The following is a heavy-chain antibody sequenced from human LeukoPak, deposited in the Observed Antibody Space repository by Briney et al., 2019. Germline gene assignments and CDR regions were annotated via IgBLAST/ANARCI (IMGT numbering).Heavy chain of an antibody. J-gene: IGHJ4*02. V-gene: IGHV3-30*03. CDR2: IAYDGGNE. D-gene: IGHD3-3*01. Sequence: PGRTLRLSRVLSGFTLNNYGMHWARHAPGKGLDWVARIAYDGGNENYAETPKGRVTISKDNSKNTLYSQLSSLRAEDTVVYYCARPSWSVTIFGEVDYFDYWGQGSLVTVSS. CDR3: ARPSWSVTIFGEVDYFDY. CDR1: GFTLNNYG.